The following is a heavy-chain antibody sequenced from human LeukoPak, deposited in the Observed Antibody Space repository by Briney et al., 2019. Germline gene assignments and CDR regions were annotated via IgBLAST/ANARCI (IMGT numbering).Heavy chain of an antibody. V-gene: IGHV3-53*01. Sequence: PGGSLRLSCAASGFTVSSNYMSWVRQAPGKGLEWVSVIYSGGSTYYADSVKGRFTISRDNSKNTLYLQMNGLRAEDTAVYYCARDGRGENRFDPWGQGTLVTVSS. CDR3: ARDGRGENRFDP. J-gene: IGHJ5*02. CDR1: GFTVSSNY. CDR2: IYSGGST. D-gene: IGHD3-10*01.